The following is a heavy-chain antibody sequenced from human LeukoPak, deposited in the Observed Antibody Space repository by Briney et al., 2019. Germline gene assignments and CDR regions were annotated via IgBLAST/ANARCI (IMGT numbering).Heavy chain of an antibody. Sequence: SETLSLTCAVYGGSFSGYYWSWIRQPPGKGLEWIGEINHSGSTNYNPSLKSRVTISVDTSKNQFSLKLSSVTAADTAVYYCARVGVSRGAIDYWGQGTLVTVSS. V-gene: IGHV4-34*01. CDR3: ARVGVSRGAIDY. D-gene: IGHD2-8*01. CDR1: GGSFSGYY. J-gene: IGHJ4*02. CDR2: INHSGST.